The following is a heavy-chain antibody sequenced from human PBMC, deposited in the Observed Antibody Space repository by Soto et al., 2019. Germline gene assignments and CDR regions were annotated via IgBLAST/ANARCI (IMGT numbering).Heavy chain of an antibody. CDR3: ARGSLAVAGTWFDWFDP. Sequence: GASVKVSCKASGYTFTGYYMHWVRQAPGQGLEWMGWINPNSGGTNYAQKFQGRVTMTRDTSISTAYMEPSRLRSDDTAVYYCARGSLAVAGTWFDWFDPWGQGTLVTVSS. V-gene: IGHV1-2*02. CDR1: GYTFTGYY. D-gene: IGHD6-19*01. J-gene: IGHJ5*02. CDR2: INPNSGGT.